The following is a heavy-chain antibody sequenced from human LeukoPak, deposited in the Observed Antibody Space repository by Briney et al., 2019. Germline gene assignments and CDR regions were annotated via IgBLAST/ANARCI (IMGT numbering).Heavy chain of an antibody. V-gene: IGHV4-34*01. CDR2: INHSGST. CDR3: ARLIGWGYSSSSYFDY. CDR1: GGSFSGYY. J-gene: IGHJ4*02. D-gene: IGHD6-6*01. Sequence: SETLPLTCAVYGGSFSGYYWSWIRQPPGKGLEWIGEINHSGSTNYNPSLKSRVTISVDTSKNQFSLKLSSVTAADTAVYYCARLIGWGYSSSSYFDYWGQGTLVTVSS.